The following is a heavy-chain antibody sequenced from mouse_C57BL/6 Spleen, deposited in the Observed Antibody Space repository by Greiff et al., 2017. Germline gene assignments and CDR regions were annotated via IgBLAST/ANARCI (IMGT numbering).Heavy chain of an antibody. CDR3: TREEEVMATVLAWFAY. D-gene: IGHD2-2*01. CDR1: GYTFTDYE. CDR2: IDPETGGT. J-gene: IGHJ3*01. Sequence: QVQLQQSGAELVRPGASVTLSCKASGYTFTDYEMHWVKQTPVQGLEWIGAIDPETGGTAYNQKFKGKAILTADKSSSTAYMELRSLTSEDSAVYYCTREEEVMATVLAWFAYWGQGTLVPVSA. V-gene: IGHV1-15*01.